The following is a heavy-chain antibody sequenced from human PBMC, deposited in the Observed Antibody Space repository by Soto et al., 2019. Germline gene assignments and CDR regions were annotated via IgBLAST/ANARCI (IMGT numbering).Heavy chain of an antibody. CDR3: AKGVYGDYLRFDY. Sequence: EVQLLESGGGLVQPGGSLRLSCAASGFTFSSYAMSWVRQAPGKGLEWVSAISGSGGSTYYADSVKGRFTISRDNSKNTLSLQMNSLRAEDTAVYYCAKGVYGDYLRFDYWGQGTLVTVSS. D-gene: IGHD4-17*01. J-gene: IGHJ4*02. CDR1: GFTFSSYA. CDR2: ISGSGGST. V-gene: IGHV3-23*01.